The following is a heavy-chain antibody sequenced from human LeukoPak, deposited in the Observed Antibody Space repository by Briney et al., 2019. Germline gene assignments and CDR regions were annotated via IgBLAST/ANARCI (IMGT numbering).Heavy chain of an antibody. V-gene: IGHV1-18*04. CDR1: GYTFTSYG. J-gene: IGHJ6*04. D-gene: IGHD6-13*01. CDR2: ISAYNGNT. CDR3: ARDDLAAAGAYYYGMDV. Sequence: ASVKASCKASGYTFTSYGISWVRQAPGQGLEWMGWISAYNGNTNYAQKLQGRVTMTTDTSTSTAYMELRSLRSDDTAVYYCARDDLAAAGAYYYGMDVWGKGTTVTVSS.